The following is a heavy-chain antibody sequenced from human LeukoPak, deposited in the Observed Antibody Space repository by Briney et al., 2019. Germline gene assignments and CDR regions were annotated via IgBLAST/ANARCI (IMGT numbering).Heavy chain of an antibody. D-gene: IGHD5-18*01. J-gene: IGHJ4*02. Sequence: PGGSLRLSCAASGFTFSSYGMHWVRQAPGKGLEWVAFIRYDGSNKYYADSVKGRFTISRDNSKNTLYLQMNSLRAEDTAVYYCAKDGGYSYGPDYWGQGTQAYWGQGTLVTVSS. CDR3: AKDGGYSYGPDYWGQGTQAY. V-gene: IGHV3-30*02. CDR1: GFTFSSYG. CDR2: IRYDGSNK.